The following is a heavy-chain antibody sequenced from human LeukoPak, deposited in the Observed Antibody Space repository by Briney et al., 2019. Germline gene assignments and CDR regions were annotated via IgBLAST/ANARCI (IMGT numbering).Heavy chain of an antibody. V-gene: IGHV3-7*01. Sequence: GGSLRLSCAASGFTFSSYWMSWVRLAPGKGLEWVASIKGDGSEKWYADSVKGRFTISRDNAQNSVHLQMNSLRAEDTAVYHCARDEYRSRWLHPWGQGTLATVTS. J-gene: IGHJ5*02. D-gene: IGHD5-24*01. CDR2: IKGDGSEK. CDR1: GFTFSSYW. CDR3: ARDEYRSRWLHP.